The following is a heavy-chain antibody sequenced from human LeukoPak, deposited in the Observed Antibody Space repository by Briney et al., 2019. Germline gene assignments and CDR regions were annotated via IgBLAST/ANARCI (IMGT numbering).Heavy chain of an antibody. V-gene: IGHV4-59*08. D-gene: IGHD6-13*01. Sequence: SETLSLTCTVTGGSISSYYWSWIRQPPGKGLEWIGYIYYSGSTNYNPSLKSRVTISVDTSKNQFSLKLSSVPAADTAVYYCARLPRQQLVPYFDYWGQGTLVTVSS. CDR2: IYYSGST. CDR3: ARLPRQQLVPYFDY. CDR1: GGSISSYY. J-gene: IGHJ4*02.